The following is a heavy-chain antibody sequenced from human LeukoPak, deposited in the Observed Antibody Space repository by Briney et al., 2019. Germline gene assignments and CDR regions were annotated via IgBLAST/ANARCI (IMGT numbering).Heavy chain of an antibody. D-gene: IGHD6-25*01. V-gene: IGHV4-34*01. CDR2: INHSGST. CDR1: GGSFSGYY. Sequence: SETLSLTCAVYGGSFSGYYWSWIRQPPGKGLEWVGEINHSGSTNYNPSLKSRVTISVDTSKNQFSLKLSSVTAADTAVYYCARRLLRRLYYFDYWGQGTLVTVSS. CDR3: ARRLLRRLYYFDY. J-gene: IGHJ4*02.